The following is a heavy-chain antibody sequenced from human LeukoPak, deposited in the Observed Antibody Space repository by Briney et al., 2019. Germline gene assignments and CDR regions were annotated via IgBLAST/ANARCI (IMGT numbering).Heavy chain of an antibody. Sequence: EGSLRLSCAASGFTFSSYAMNWVRQAPGKGLEWVSAISGSGGSTYYADSVKGRFTISRDNSKNTLYLQMNSLRAEDTAVYYCAKAIGPWLQLVDYWGQGTLVTVSS. J-gene: IGHJ4*02. CDR3: AKAIGPWLQLVDY. V-gene: IGHV3-23*01. CDR1: GFTFSSYA. D-gene: IGHD5-24*01. CDR2: ISGSGGST.